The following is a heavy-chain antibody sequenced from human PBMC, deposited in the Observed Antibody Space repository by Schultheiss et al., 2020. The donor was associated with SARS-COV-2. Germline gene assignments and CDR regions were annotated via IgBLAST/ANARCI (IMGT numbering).Heavy chain of an antibody. CDR2: IYHSGST. Sequence: GSLRLSCAVSGGSISSSNWWSWVRQPPGKGLEWIGEIYHSGSTNYNPSLKSRVTISVDKSKNQFSLKLSSVTAADTAVYYCARGSPRYGSGFWFDPWGQGTLVTVSS. J-gene: IGHJ5*02. V-gene: IGHV4-4*02. D-gene: IGHD3-10*01. CDR3: ARGSPRYGSGFWFDP. CDR1: GGSISSSNW.